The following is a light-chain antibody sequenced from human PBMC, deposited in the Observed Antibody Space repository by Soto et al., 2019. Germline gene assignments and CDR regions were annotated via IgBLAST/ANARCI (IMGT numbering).Light chain of an antibody. CDR3: QQYGSPAQL. CDR2: GAS. J-gene: IGKJ1*01. CDR1: QSVSSSY. V-gene: IGKV3-20*01. Sequence: SQSVSSSYLAWYQQKPGQAPRLLIYGASSRVTGIPDRFSGSGSGTDFPLTICSLDPDDSAVSHCQQYGSPAQLFGQGTKVDIK.